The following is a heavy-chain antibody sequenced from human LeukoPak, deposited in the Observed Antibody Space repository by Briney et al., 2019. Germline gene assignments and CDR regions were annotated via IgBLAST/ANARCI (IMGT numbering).Heavy chain of an antibody. CDR3: ARDSGTTGEVKFDP. J-gene: IGHJ5*02. Sequence: SETLSLTCAVYGGSFSDYYWSWIRQPPGKGLEWIGEINHSGSTNYNPSLKSRVTMSLDTSKNQFSLKLSSVTAADTAVYYCARDSGTTGEVKFDPWGQGTLVTVSS. D-gene: IGHD3-10*01. CDR2: INHSGST. V-gene: IGHV4-34*01. CDR1: GGSFSDYY.